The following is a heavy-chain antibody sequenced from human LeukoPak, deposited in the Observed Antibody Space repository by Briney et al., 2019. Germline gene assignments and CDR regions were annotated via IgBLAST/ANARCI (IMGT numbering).Heavy chain of an antibody. Sequence: GGSLRLSCAASGFTFNNYAMTWVRQAPGKGLEWVSGISGSGGSTYYSVKGRFTISRDNSKNTLYLQKNSLRAEDTAVYYCAKAGEYCPDGSCYSENYYFDYWGQGTLVTVSS. CDR3: AKAGEYCPDGSCYSENYYFDY. CDR2: ISGSGGST. V-gene: IGHV3-23*01. CDR1: GFTFNNYA. D-gene: IGHD2-15*01. J-gene: IGHJ4*02.